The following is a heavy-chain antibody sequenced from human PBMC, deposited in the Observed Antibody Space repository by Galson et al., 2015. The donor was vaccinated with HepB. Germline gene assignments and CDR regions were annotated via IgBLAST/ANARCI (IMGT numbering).Heavy chain of an antibody. CDR2: INGNGGST. J-gene: IGHJ4*02. V-gene: IGHV3-23*01. Sequence: SLRLSCAASGFPFSNYAMTWVRQAPGKGLEWVSAINGNGGSTYYADSMKGRFTISRDNSKNTLYLQMSSLRAEDTAVYYCAKDTSYSSGGGSFDYWGQGTLVTVSS. D-gene: IGHD6-19*01. CDR3: AKDTSYSSGGGSFDY. CDR1: GFPFSNYA.